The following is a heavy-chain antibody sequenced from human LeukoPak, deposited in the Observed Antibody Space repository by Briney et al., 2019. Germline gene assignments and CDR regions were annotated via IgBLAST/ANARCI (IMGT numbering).Heavy chain of an antibody. CDR2: IRSKANSYAT. J-gene: IGHJ4*02. CDR3: TRHYDDYVWGSYRYGYDY. CDR1: GFTFSGSA. V-gene: IGHV3-73*01. D-gene: IGHD3-16*02. Sequence: PGGSLRLSCAASGFTFSGSAMHWVRQASGKGLGWVGRIRSKANSYATAYAASVKGRFTISRDDSKNTAYLQMNSLRTEDTAVYYCTRHYDDYVWGSYRYGYDYWGQGTLVTVSS.